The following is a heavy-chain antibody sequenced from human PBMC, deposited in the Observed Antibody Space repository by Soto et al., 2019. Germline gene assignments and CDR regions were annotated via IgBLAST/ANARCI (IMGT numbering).Heavy chain of an antibody. V-gene: IGHV1-18*01. CDR2: ISAYTDDP. CDR3: ARVIPGAEAWFDP. D-gene: IGHD2-2*01. CDR1: GNTFTNFG. J-gene: IGHJ5*02. Sequence: ASVKVSCKASGNTFTNFGVTWVRQAPGQGLEWMGWISAYTDDPNYAQKFQGRVTMSIDTSTSTAYLDLRSLTSDDTAVYYCARVIPGAEAWFDPWGQGTLVTVSS.